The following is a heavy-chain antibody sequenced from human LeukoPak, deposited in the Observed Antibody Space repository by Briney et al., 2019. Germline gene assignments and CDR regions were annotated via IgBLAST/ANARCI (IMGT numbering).Heavy chain of an antibody. V-gene: IGHV5-51*01. CDR2: IYPDDSDT. Sequence: GESLKISCKGSGYIFTTYWIGWVRQMPGKGLEWMGIIYPDDSDTRYSPSFQGQVTISVDKSISTAYLQWNSLKASDTAMYFCATHANARREVGPTSWGQGTLVTVSS. CDR1: GYIFTTYW. J-gene: IGHJ4*02. D-gene: IGHD1-26*01. CDR3: ATHANARREVGPTS.